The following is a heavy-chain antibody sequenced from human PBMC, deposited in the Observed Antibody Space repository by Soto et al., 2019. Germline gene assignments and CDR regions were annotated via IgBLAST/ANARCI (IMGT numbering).Heavy chain of an antibody. CDR2: VYATGTT. CDR1: GGSISKFY. J-gene: IGHJ5*02. V-gene: IGHV4-4*07. Sequence: SETLSLTCNVSGGSISKFYWAWIRKTAGNGLEWMGRVYATGTTDYNPSLRSRVAMSVDISKKTFSLRLRSVTGADSGVYYCVRDGSKSLRDWFDPWGQGILVTV. CDR3: VRDGSKSLRDWFDP.